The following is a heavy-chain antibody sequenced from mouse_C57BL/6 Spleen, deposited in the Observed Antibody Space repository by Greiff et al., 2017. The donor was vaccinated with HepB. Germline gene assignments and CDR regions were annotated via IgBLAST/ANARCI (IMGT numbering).Heavy chain of an antibody. V-gene: IGHV5-9*01. D-gene: IGHD2-2*01. CDR2: ISGGGGNT. Sequence: DVMLVESGGGLVKPGGSLKLSCAASGFTFSSYTMSWVRRTPEKRLAWVATISGGGGNTYYPDSVKGRFTFSRDNAKNTLYLQMSSLRSEDTALYYCARYGYGFYYAMDYWGQGTSVTVAS. J-gene: IGHJ4*01. CDR1: GFTFSSYT. CDR3: ARYGYGFYYAMDY.